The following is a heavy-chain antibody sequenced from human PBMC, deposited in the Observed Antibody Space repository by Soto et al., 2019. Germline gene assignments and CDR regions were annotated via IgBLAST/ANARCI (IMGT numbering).Heavy chain of an antibody. CDR1: GFTVSSNY. CDR3: ARIGDSSDYRGGFDA. V-gene: IGHV3-66*01. D-gene: IGHD3-22*01. J-gene: IGHJ5*02. Sequence: EVQLVESGGGLVQPGGSLRLSCAASGFTVSSNYMSWVRQAPGKGLEWVSVIYSGGTTYYADSVKGRFTISRDNSKNTLYLQMSSLRAEDTAVYYCARIGDSSDYRGGFDAWGQGTLVTVSS. CDR2: IYSGGTT.